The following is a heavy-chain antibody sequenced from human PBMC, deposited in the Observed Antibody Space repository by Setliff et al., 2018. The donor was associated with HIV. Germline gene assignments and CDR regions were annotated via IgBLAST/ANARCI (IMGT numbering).Heavy chain of an antibody. V-gene: IGHV1-18*01. CDR1: GYTFTSYG. CDR3: ARGVGSSWFEN. J-gene: IGHJ5*02. CDR2: ISAYNGNT. D-gene: IGHD6-13*01. Sequence: ASVKVSCKASGYTFTSYGVSWVRQAPGQGLEWMGWISAYNGNTNYAQKLQGRVTMTTDTSATTAYMELSSLISEDTAVYYCARGVGSSWFENWGQGTLVTVSS.